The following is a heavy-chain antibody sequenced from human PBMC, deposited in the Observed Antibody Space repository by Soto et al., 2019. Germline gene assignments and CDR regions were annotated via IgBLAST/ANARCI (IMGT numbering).Heavy chain of an antibody. CDR3: ARGKLSTTFMDV. CDR1: GFTFSTYS. J-gene: IGHJ6*03. D-gene: IGHD2-2*01. Sequence: EVQLVESGGGLVKPGGSLRLSCAASGFTFSTYSLFWVRQAPGKGVEWVSSISSSSSDIYHADSVKGRFTVSRDNASKSLYLQMSSLRAEDTAVYHCARGKLSTTFMDVWGKGTTVTVSS. V-gene: IGHV3-21*01. CDR2: ISSSSSDI.